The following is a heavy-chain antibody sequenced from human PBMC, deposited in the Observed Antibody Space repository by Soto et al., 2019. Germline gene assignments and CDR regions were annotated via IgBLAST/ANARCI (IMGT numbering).Heavy chain of an antibody. Sequence: GGSLRLSCAASGFTFSSYGMHWVRQAPGKGLEWVAVISYDGSNKYYADSVKGRFTTSRDNSKNTLYLQMNSLRAEDTAVYYCAKVIVGGYDRDYYYYGMDVWGQGTTVTVSS. V-gene: IGHV3-30*18. J-gene: IGHJ6*02. D-gene: IGHD3-16*01. CDR2: ISYDGSNK. CDR1: GFTFSSYG. CDR3: AKVIVGGYDRDYYYYGMDV.